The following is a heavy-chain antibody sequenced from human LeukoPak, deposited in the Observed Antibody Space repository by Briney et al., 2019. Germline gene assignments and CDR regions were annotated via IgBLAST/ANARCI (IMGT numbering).Heavy chain of an antibody. J-gene: IGHJ5*02. CDR1: GFTVSNNY. V-gene: IGHV3-66*03. CDR3: ARDYYGP. D-gene: IGHD3-22*01. Sequence: GGSLRLSCAASGFTVSNNYMRWVRQAPGKGLEWVSSIYSRGSTSYVDSVKGRFTISRDNSKNTLFLQMNSPRVEDTAVYYCARDYYGPWGQGTLVTVSP. CDR2: IYSRGST.